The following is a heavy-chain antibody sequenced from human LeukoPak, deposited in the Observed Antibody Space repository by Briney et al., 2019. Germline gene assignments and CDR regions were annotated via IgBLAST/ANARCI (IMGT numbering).Heavy chain of an antibody. J-gene: IGHJ4*02. Sequence: ASVKVSCKASGYTFSGYYMHWVRQAPGQGLEWMGWINPNSGGTNYAQKFQGRVTMTRDTSISTAYMELSRLRSDDTAVYYCARGLRLSGSYYKSWGQGTLVTVSS. CDR2: INPNSGGT. D-gene: IGHD3-10*01. V-gene: IGHV1-2*02. CDR1: GYTFSGYY. CDR3: ARGLRLSGSYYKS.